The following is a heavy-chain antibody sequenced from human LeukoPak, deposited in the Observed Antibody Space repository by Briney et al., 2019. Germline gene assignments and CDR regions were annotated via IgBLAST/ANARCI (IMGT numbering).Heavy chain of an antibody. CDR3: ARQNDFRLDY. V-gene: IGHV5-51*01. Sequence: PGESLRISCKGSGYTFSSYWIGWVRQMPGKGLEWMGIIYPGDSDTRYSPSLQGQVTISVDTSIGTACLQWSSLKASDTAIYYCARQNDFRLDYWGQGTLVTVSS. CDR2: IYPGDSDT. D-gene: IGHD3-3*01. J-gene: IGHJ4*02. CDR1: GYTFSSYW.